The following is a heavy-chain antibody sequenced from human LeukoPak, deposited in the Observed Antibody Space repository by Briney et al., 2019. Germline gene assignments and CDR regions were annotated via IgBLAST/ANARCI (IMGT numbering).Heavy chain of an antibody. CDR3: ARGVVVVAANLNWFDP. J-gene: IGHJ5*02. CDR1: GFTFSSYW. V-gene: IGHV3-74*01. D-gene: IGHD2-15*01. Sequence: GGSLRLSCAASGFTFSSYWMHWVRQAPGKGLVWVSRINTDGSSTSYADSVKGRFTISRDNAKNTLYLQMNSLRAEDTAVYYCARGVVVVAANLNWFDPWGQRTLVTVSS. CDR2: INTDGSST.